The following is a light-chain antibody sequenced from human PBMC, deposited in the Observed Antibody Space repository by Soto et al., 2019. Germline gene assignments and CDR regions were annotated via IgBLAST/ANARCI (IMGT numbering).Light chain of an antibody. CDR1: QSVSSSY. Sequence: EIVLTQSPGTLSLSTGERATLSCRASQSVSSSYLAWYQQKPGQAPRLLIYGASSRATGIPDRFSGSGSGTESTLTISSLQSEDFAVYYCQQYNNWPRTFGQGTKVDI. J-gene: IGKJ1*01. V-gene: IGKV3-20*01. CDR3: QQYNNWPRT. CDR2: GAS.